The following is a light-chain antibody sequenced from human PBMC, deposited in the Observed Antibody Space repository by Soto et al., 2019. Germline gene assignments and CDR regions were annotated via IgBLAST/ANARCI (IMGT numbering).Light chain of an antibody. CDR3: CSYAGSYTYV. V-gene: IGLV2-11*01. Sequence: QSVLTQPRSVSGSPGQSVTISCTGTSSDVGDYNFVSWYQQHPGKAPKLVIYDVSKWPSGVPDRFSGSKSGNTASLTISGLQADDEADYYCCSYAGSYTYVFGTGTKLTVL. J-gene: IGLJ1*01. CDR2: DVS. CDR1: SSDVGDYNF.